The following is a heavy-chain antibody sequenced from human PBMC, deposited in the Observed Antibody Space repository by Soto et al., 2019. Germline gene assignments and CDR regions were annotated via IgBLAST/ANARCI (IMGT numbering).Heavy chain of an antibody. J-gene: IGHJ6*02. Sequence: GGSLRLSCAASGIIFNGFGMHWVRQAPGKGLEWVAIIRFDGTNIHYADSVKGRFTISRDNSKNTLYLQMDSLKSEDTAVYYCAREVIVVVPAARTRYYYYGMDVWGQGTTVTVSS. CDR1: GIIFNGFG. CDR2: IRFDGTNI. V-gene: IGHV3-30*02. D-gene: IGHD2-2*01. CDR3: AREVIVVVPAARTRYYYYGMDV.